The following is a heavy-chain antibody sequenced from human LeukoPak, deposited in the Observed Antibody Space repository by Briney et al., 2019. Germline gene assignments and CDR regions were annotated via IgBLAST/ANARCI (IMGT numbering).Heavy chain of an antibody. D-gene: IGHD2-15*01. V-gene: IGHV3-30*18. CDR1: GFTFSSYG. J-gene: IGHJ6*02. CDR3: AKGQWSYYYYGMDV. Sequence: PGRSLRLSCAASGFTFSSYGMHWVRQAPGKGLEWVAVISYDGSNKYYADSVKGRFTISRDNSKNTLYLQMNSLRAEDTAVYYCAKGQWSYYYYGMDVWGQGTTVTVS. CDR2: ISYDGSNK.